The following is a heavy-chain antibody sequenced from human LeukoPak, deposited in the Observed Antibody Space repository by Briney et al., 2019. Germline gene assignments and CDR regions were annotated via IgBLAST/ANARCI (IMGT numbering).Heavy chain of an antibody. J-gene: IGHJ5*02. D-gene: IGHD6-13*01. CDR1: GGSISSGGYS. CDR3: ARFLQYSSSWYNWFDP. CDR2: INHSGST. Sequence: SETLSLTCAVSGGSISSGGYSWSWIRQPPGKGLEWIGYINHSGSTYYNPSLKSRVTISVDTSKNQFSLKLSSVTAADTAVYYCARFLQYSSSWYNWFDPWGQGTLVTVSS. V-gene: IGHV4-30-2*01.